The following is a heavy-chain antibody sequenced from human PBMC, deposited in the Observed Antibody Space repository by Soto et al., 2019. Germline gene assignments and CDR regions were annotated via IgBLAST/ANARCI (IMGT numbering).Heavy chain of an antibody. D-gene: IGHD3-22*01. Sequence: SETLSLTCSVSGGSMSSGAYYWNWIRQHPVKGLEWIAYIYHTGNTYYNPSLRSRTTISVDTSENQFSLKLTSVTDADTAVYYCASSYSGYLDNWGQGTLVIVSS. CDR3: ASSYSGYLDN. CDR1: GGSMSSGAYY. CDR2: IYHTGNT. J-gene: IGHJ4*02. V-gene: IGHV4-31*03.